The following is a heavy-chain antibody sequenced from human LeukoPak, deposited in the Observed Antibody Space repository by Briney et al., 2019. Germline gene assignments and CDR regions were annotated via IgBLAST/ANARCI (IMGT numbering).Heavy chain of an antibody. CDR3: AIGPSYYDILTGNYYYYMDV. V-gene: IGHV1-2*02. CDR2: INPNSGGT. J-gene: IGHJ6*03. D-gene: IGHD3-9*01. CDR1: GYTFTGYY. Sequence: ASVKVSCKASGYTFTGYYMHWVRQAPGQGLEWMGWINPNSGGTNYAQKFQGRVTMTRDTSVSTAYMELSRLRSDDTAVYYCAIGPSYYDILTGNYYYYMDVWGKGTTVTISS.